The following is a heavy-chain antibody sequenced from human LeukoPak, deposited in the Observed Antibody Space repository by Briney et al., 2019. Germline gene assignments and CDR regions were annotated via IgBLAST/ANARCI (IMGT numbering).Heavy chain of an antibody. CDR3: ARSRDGYYEHFDY. D-gene: IGHD5-24*01. CDR2: INPNSGGT. J-gene: IGHJ4*02. V-gene: IGHV1-2*02. CDR1: GYTFTGYY. Sequence: ASVKVSCKASGYTFTGYYMHWVRQAPGQGLEWMGWINPNSGGTNYAQKFQGRVTMTRDTSISTAYMELSRLRSDDTAVYYCARSRDGYYEHFDYWGQGTLVTASS.